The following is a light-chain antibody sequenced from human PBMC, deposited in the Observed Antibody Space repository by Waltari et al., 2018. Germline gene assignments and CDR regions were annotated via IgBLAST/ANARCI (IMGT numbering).Light chain of an antibody. J-gene: IGLJ3*02. Sequence: QSVLTQPPSVSGAPGQRVTIPCTASGPPLGAGSDVHWYQHLPGTAPKVLIYHNFNRPLGVPDRFSGSKAGPSASLAIADLQSEDEGDYYCQSSDTGLSGGVFGGGTRLTVL. CDR2: HNF. CDR3: QSSDTGLSGGV. CDR1: GPPLGAGSD. V-gene: IGLV1-40*01.